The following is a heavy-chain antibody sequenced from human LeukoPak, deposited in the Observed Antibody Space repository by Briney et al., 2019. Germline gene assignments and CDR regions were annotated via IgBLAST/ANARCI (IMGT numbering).Heavy chain of an antibody. J-gene: IGHJ4*02. V-gene: IGHV3-48*04. CDR2: ISGSSSTI. D-gene: IGHD3-9*01. CDR3: AREASIGDWSVDY. CDR1: GFTFSTYS. Sequence: GGSLRLSCAASGFTFSTYSMNWVRQAPGKGLEWISYISGSSSTIYYADSVKGRFTISRDNAKNSLYVQVNSLRAEDTAVYYCAREASIGDWSVDYWGQGTLVTVSS.